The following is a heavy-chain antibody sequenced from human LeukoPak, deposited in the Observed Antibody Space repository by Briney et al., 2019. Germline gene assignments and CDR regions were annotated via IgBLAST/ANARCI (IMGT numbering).Heavy chain of an antibody. D-gene: IGHD5-12*01. CDR1: GFTFDDYA. Sequence: GGSLRLSCAASGFTFDDYAMHWVRQAPGKGLEWVSGISWNSGSIAYADSVKGRFTISRDNAKNSLYLQMNSLRAEDTALYYCAKDFGRSAYDRPFDYWGRGTLVTVSS. CDR2: ISWNSGSI. CDR3: AKDFGRSAYDRPFDY. V-gene: IGHV3-9*01. J-gene: IGHJ4*02.